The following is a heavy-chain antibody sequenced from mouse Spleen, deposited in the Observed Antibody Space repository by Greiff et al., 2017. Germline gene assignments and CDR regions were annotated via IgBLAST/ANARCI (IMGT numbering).Heavy chain of an antibody. CDR2: ISSGGSYT. CDR1: GFTFSSYA. V-gene: IGHV5-9-3*01. CDR3: ARRGTYYAMDY. Sequence: EVQGVESGGGLVKPGGSLKLSCAASGFTFSSYAMSWVRQTPEKRLEWVATISSGGSYTYYPDSVKGRFTISRDNAKNTLYLQMSSLRSEDTAMYYCARRGTYYAMDYWGQGTSVTVSS. J-gene: IGHJ4*01. D-gene: IGHD3-3*01.